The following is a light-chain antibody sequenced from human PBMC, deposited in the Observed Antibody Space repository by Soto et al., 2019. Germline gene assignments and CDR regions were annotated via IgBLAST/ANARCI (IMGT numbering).Light chain of an antibody. CDR2: EVS. J-gene: IGLJ1*01. CDR3: SSYSISTAYL. CDR1: SSDVGGYHY. Sequence: QSVLTQPASVSGSPGQSITISCTGTSSDVGGYHYVSWYQLLPGKAPKLILFEVSIRPSGVSYRFSGSKSGNTASLTIPGLQAEDEADYFCSSYSISTAYLFGTGTKVTVL. V-gene: IGLV2-14*01.